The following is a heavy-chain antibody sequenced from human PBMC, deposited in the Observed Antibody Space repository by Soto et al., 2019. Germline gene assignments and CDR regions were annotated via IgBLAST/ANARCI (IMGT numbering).Heavy chain of an antibody. D-gene: IGHD5-12*01. Sequence: QVVLVESGGGVVQPGRSLRLSCAASGFVFSDYAMHWIRQAPGKGLEWLTFISFDGEDSYYADSVKGRFAISRDSSKNTLYLQMNSLRLEDTAVYYCARSEHGYNAFDYGGRGTLVTVSS. J-gene: IGHJ4*02. CDR3: ARSEHGYNAFDY. CDR2: ISFDGEDS. V-gene: IGHV3-30*09. CDR1: GFVFSDYA.